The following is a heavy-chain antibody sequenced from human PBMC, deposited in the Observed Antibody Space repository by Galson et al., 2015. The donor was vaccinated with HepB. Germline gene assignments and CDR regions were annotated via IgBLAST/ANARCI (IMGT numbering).Heavy chain of an antibody. CDR3: ARDRHIVLMVYATFLPPDY. Sequence: SLRLSCAASGFTFSSYAMHWVRQAPGKGLEWVAVISYDGSNKYYADSVKGRFTISRDNSKNTLYLQMNSLRAEDTAVYYCARDRHIVLMVYATFLPPDYWGQGTLVTVSS. CDR1: GFTFSSYA. D-gene: IGHD2-8*01. J-gene: IGHJ4*02. V-gene: IGHV3-30-3*01. CDR2: ISYDGSNK.